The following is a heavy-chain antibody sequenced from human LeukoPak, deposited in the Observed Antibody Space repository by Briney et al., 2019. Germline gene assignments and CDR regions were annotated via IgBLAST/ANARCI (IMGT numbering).Heavy chain of an antibody. CDR3: AKGLTTVVTRGAFDI. Sequence: PGGSLRLSCAASGFTFDDYAIHWVRQAPGKGLEWVSVISGDGGSTYYADAVKGRFTISRDNSKNSLYLQMNSPRSEDTALYYCAKGLTTVVTRGAFDIWGQGTMVTVSS. J-gene: IGHJ3*02. CDR1: GFTFDDYA. CDR2: ISGDGGST. D-gene: IGHD4-23*01. V-gene: IGHV3-43*02.